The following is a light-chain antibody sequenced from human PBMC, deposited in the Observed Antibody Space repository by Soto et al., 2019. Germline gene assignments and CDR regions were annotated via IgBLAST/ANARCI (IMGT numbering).Light chain of an antibody. J-gene: IGLJ1*01. Sequence: QSVLTQPPSASGAPGQRVTISCSGSSSNIGRNAVNWYRQLPGTAPRLLIYSNNQRPSGVPDRFSGSKSGTSASLAISGLRSEDEGDYYCVSWDDSLSGLVFGTGTKVTVL. CDR2: SNN. CDR1: SSNIGRNA. CDR3: VSWDDSLSGLV. V-gene: IGLV1-47*02.